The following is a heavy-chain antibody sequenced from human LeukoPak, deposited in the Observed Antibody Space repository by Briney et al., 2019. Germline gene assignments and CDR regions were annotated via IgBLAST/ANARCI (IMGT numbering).Heavy chain of an antibody. D-gene: IGHD5-12*01. CDR3: ARHSRSGYGDYESAFDI. V-gene: IGHV4-34*01. J-gene: IGHJ3*02. Sequence: PSETLSLTCVVYGGSFSGYFWSWIRQPPGKGLEWIGEITPSGSTNYNPSLKSRVSISVDTSKNQFSLKLRSVTAADTAVYHCARHSRSGYGDYESAFDIWGQGTMVTVSS. CDR2: ITPSGST. CDR1: GGSFSGYF.